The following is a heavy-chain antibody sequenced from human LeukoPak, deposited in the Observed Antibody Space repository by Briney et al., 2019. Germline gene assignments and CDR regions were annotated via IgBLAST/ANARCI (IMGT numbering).Heavy chain of an antibody. CDR3: AKGQLVAGMGIGDAFDI. Sequence: GRSLRLSCAASGVTFSSYGMHWVRQAPGKGLEWVAVISYDGSNKYYADSVKGRFTISRDNSKNTLYLQMNSLRAEDTAVYYCAKGQLVAGMGIGDAFDIWGQGTMVTVSS. D-gene: IGHD6-19*01. CDR2: ISYDGSNK. CDR1: GVTFSSYG. J-gene: IGHJ3*02. V-gene: IGHV3-30*18.